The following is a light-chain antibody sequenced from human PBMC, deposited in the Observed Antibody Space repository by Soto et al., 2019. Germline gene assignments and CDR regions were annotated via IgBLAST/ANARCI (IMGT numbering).Light chain of an antibody. V-gene: IGKV3-20*01. J-gene: IGKJ1*01. CDR3: QQYGSSPRT. CDR2: GAF. Sequence: EIVLTQSPDILSLSPGERATLSCRASQSVSNSYLAWYQQKPGQAPRLLIYGAFFRATGIPERFTGSGSGTGFTLTISRLEPEDFAVYYCQQYGSSPRTFGQGTKVEI. CDR1: QSVSNSY.